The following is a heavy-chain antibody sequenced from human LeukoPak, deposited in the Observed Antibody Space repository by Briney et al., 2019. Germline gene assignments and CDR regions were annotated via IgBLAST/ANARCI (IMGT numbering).Heavy chain of an antibody. V-gene: IGHV3-23*01. CDR3: VKHVGSRWSNNRFDP. Sequence: GGALRLSCAASGFNFNDYAMSWVRQATGKGPEWVSAVSRFGGTTYYADSAKGRFTISRDDSNNTVYLQMNSLRADDTALYYCVKHVGSRWSNNRFDPWGQGTLVTVSS. J-gene: IGHJ5*02. CDR2: VSRFGGTT. CDR1: GFNFNDYA. D-gene: IGHD6-13*01.